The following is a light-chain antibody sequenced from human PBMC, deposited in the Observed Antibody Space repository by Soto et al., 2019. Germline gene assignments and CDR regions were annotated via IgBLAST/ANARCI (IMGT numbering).Light chain of an antibody. Sequence: DIQLTQSPSFLSASVGDRVTITCRASQGISSYLAWYQQKPGKAPKLLIYAASTLQSGVPSRFSGSGSGTEFTLTISSLQPEDFATYYCQQVTSYPPYTFGQGAELEIK. V-gene: IGKV1-9*01. CDR2: AAS. CDR3: QQVTSYPPYT. CDR1: QGISSY. J-gene: IGKJ2*01.